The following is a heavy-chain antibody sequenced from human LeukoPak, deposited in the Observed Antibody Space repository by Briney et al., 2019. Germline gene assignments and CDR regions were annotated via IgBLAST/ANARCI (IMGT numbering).Heavy chain of an antibody. V-gene: IGHV3-21*01. Sequence: PGGSLRLSCAASGFTFSSYSMNWVRQAPGKGLEWVSSISSSSSYIYYADSVKGRFTISRDNAKNSLYLQMNSLRAEDTAVYYCWVRAGSYPGWYYFDYWGQGTLVTVSS. J-gene: IGHJ4*02. CDR1: GFTFSSYS. CDR3: WVRAGSYPGWYYFDY. D-gene: IGHD3-10*01. CDR2: ISSSSSYI.